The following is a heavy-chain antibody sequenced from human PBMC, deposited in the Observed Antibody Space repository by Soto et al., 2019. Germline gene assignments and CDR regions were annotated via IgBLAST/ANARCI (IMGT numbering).Heavy chain of an antibody. V-gene: IGHV1-58*01. D-gene: IGHD6-6*01. CDR3: AADSAYSSSSKYYYYGMDV. CDR1: GFTFTSSA. CDR2: IVVGSGNT. Sequence: SVKVSCKASGFTFTSSAVQWVRQARGQRLEWIGWIVVGSGNTNYAQKFQERVTITRDMSTSTAYMELSSLRSEDTAVYYCAADSAYSSSSKYYYYGMDVWGQGTTVTV. J-gene: IGHJ6*02.